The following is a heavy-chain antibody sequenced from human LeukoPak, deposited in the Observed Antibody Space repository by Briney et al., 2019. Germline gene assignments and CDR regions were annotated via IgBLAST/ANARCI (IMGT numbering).Heavy chain of an antibody. D-gene: IGHD6-19*01. J-gene: IGHJ4*02. CDR3: ARLHSSGWYGRNFDY. CDR2: ISSSSSYI. CDR1: GFTFSSYW. Sequence: PGGSLRLSCSASGFTFSSYWMTWVRQAPGKGLEWVSSISSSSSYIYYADSVKGRFTISRDNAKNSLYLQMNSLRAEDTAVYYCARLHSSGWYGRNFDYWGQGTLVTVSS. V-gene: IGHV3-21*01.